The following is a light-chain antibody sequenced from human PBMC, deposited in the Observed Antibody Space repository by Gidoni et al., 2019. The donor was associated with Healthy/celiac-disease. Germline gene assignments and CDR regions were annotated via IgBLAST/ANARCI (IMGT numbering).Light chain of an antibody. CDR1: QSVSSSY. Sequence: EIVLTQYPGTLSSSPAAIATLPCSASQSVSSSYLAWYQQKPGQAPRLLIYGASSRATGIPDRFSGSGSGTDFTLTISRLQSEDFAVYYCQQYGSSLYTFGQGTKLEIK. CDR3: QQYGSSLYT. J-gene: IGKJ2*01. CDR2: GAS. V-gene: IGKV3-20*01.